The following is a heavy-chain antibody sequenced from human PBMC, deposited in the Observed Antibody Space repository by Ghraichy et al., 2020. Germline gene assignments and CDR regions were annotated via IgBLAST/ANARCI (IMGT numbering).Heavy chain of an antibody. J-gene: IGHJ3*02. D-gene: IGHD2-21*02. CDR2: ISSSSSTI. Sequence: GGSLRLSCAASGFTFSSYSLNWVRQAPGKGLEWVSYISSSSSTIYYADSVKGRFTISRDNAKNSLYLQMNSLRDEDTAVYYCARDPYCGGDCSSGDAFDIWGQGTMVTVSS. CDR3: ARDPYCGGDCSSGDAFDI. V-gene: IGHV3-48*02. CDR1: GFTFSSYS.